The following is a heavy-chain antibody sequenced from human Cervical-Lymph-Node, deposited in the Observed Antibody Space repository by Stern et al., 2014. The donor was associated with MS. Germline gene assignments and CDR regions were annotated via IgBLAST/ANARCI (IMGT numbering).Heavy chain of an antibody. CDR1: GGSVSTDTYY. D-gene: IGHD1-26*01. CDR2: IFYSGSS. CDR3: ARFIGGVNGMDV. V-gene: IGHV4-61*01. Sequence: QVQLQESGPGLVKPSETLSLTCSVSGGSVSTDTYYWSWIRQPPGKGLEWIGYIFYSGSSKDNPSLKSRVTISVDTSKNQFSLKLTSVTAADTAVYFCARFIGGVNGMDVWGQGTTVIVSS. J-gene: IGHJ6*02.